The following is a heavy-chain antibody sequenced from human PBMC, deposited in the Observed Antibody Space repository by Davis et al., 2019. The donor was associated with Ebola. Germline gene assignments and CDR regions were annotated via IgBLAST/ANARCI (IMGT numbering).Heavy chain of an antibody. Sequence: MPSETLSLTCAVYGSTFRGYYWSWIRQSPGKGLEWIGEINYSGNTKYNPSLTSRVTISVDTSKNQFSLSVTYLTAADTAVYYCARGSDYIWGKDDFWGQGTLVTVSS. D-gene: IGHD3-16*01. CDR1: GSTFRGYY. V-gene: IGHV4-34*01. CDR2: INYSGNT. CDR3: ARGSDYIWGKDDF. J-gene: IGHJ4*02.